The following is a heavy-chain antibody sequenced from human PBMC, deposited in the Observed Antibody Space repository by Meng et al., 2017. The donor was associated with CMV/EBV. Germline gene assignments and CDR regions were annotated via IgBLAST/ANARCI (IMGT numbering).Heavy chain of an antibody. D-gene: IGHD6-13*01. V-gene: IGHV3-53*03. J-gene: IGHJ4*02. CDR2: IYSGGST. CDR3: ARVAAAGDFDY. Sequence: GGSLRLSCAASGFTISSNYMTWVRQAPGKGLEWVSLIYSGGSTYYADSVKGRFTISRDNAKNSLYLQMNSLRAEDTALYHCARVAAAGDFDYWGQGTLVTVSS. CDR1: GFTISSNY.